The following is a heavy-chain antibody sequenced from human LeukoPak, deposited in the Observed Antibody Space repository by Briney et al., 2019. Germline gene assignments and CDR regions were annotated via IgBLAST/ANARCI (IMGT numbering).Heavy chain of an antibody. Sequence: GGSLRLSCAASGFTFGSYAMYWVRQAPGKGLEGVSGIFGSGGSAHYADSVKGRFTISRDNSKNTVYLQMDSLRVEDTAIYYCAKTTTGYSSGRYPAWPIDYWGQGTLVTVSS. D-gene: IGHD2-15*01. CDR3: AKTTTGYSSGRYPAWPIDY. CDR1: GFTFGSYA. V-gene: IGHV3-23*01. CDR2: IFGSGGSA. J-gene: IGHJ4*02.